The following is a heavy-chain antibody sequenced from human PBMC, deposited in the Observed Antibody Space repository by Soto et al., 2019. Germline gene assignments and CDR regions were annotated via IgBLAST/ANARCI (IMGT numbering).Heavy chain of an antibody. CDR2: ISFDGSTK. D-gene: IGHD6-13*01. CDR1: GFTFKYNA. Sequence: QVQLVESGGGVVQPGRSLTIFCTASGFTFKYNAMHWIRQAPAKGLEWVADISFDGSTKNYADSVKGRFTISRDNSKNTLSLQMRALKGEDTATYYCAREGIAESGPNFYDFWGQGTLVAVSS. CDR3: AREGIAESGPNFYDF. V-gene: IGHV3-30-3*01. J-gene: IGHJ4*02.